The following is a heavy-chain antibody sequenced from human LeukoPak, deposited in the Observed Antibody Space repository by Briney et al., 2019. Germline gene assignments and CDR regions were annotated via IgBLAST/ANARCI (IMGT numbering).Heavy chain of an antibody. J-gene: IGHJ6*02. CDR2: ISGSGGST. Sequence: GGSLRLSCAASEFTFSSYAMSWVRQAPGKGLEWVSGISGSGGSTYYADSVKGRFTISRDNSKNTLYLQMNSLRAEDTAVYYCAKGLNYHDRSGYSHGPYGYYYGMDVWGQGTTVTVSS. CDR3: AKGLNYHDRSGYSHGPYGYYYGMDV. V-gene: IGHV3-23*01. CDR1: EFTFSSYA. D-gene: IGHD3-22*01.